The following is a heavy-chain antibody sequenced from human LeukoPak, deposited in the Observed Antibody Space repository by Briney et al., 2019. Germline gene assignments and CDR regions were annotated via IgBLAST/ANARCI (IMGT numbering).Heavy chain of an antibody. Sequence: GGSLRLSCAASGFTFSSYGMHWVRQAPGKGLEWVSVIYSGGSTYYADSVKGRFTISRDNSKNTLYLQMNSLRAEDTAVYYCARGQLGHYYYYGMDVWGQGTTVTVSS. D-gene: IGHD6-13*01. V-gene: IGHV3-NL1*01. CDR3: ARGQLGHYYYYGMDV. J-gene: IGHJ6*02. CDR1: GFTFSSYG. CDR2: IYSGGST.